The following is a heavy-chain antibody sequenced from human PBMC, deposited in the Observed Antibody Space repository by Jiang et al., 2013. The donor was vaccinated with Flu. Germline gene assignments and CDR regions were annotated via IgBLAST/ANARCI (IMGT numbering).Heavy chain of an antibody. V-gene: IGHV1-18*01. J-gene: IGHJ4*02. CDR1: GYIFISHG. D-gene: IGHD3-10*02. Sequence: GAEVKKPGASVKVSCKTSGYIFISHGISWVRQAPGQGLEWMGWISVYNGNANYAQKLQGRVTMTTDTSMSTVYMELRSLRSDDTAVYYCARIKGGAPNYYVDYWGQGTLVTVSP. CDR2: ISVYNGNA. CDR3: ARIKGGAPNYYVDY.